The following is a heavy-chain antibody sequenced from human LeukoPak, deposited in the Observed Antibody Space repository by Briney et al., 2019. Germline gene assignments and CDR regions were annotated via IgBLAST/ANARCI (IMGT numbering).Heavy chain of an antibody. D-gene: IGHD5-24*01. CDR1: GFTFSSYG. CDR3: AKDVEMATIYDY. V-gene: IGHV3-23*01. CDR2: ISGSGAST. J-gene: IGHJ4*02. Sequence: GGSLRLSCAASGFTFSSYGMSWVRQAPGKGLEWVSAISGSGASTYYADSVKGRFTMSRDNSKNTLYLQMNSLRAEDTAVYYCAKDVEMATIYDYWGQGTLVTVSS.